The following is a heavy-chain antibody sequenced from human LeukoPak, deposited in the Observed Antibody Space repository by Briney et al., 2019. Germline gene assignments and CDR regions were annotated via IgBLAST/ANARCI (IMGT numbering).Heavy chain of an antibody. D-gene: IGHD3-9*01. Sequence: ASVKVSCKASGYTFTSYDINWVRQATGQGLEWMGWMNPNSGNTGYAQKFQGRVTMTRNTSISTAYMELSSLRSEDTAVYYCARADILTGYLVDDYWGQGTLVTVSS. CDR2: MNPNSGNT. J-gene: IGHJ4*02. CDR1: GYTFTSYD. CDR3: ARADILTGYLVDDY. V-gene: IGHV1-8*01.